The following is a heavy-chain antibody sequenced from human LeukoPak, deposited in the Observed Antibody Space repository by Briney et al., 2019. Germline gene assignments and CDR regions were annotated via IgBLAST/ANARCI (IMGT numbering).Heavy chain of an antibody. Sequence: SVKVSCKASGGTFSSYAISWVRQAPGQGLEWMGGIIPMFGKANYAQKFQGRVTITADESTSTAYMELSSLRSEDTAVYYCARAVSSYTIFGVVIRYFDYWGQGTLVTVSS. J-gene: IGHJ4*02. CDR1: GGTFSSYA. D-gene: IGHD3-3*01. CDR2: IIPMFGKA. V-gene: IGHV1-69*13. CDR3: ARAVSSYTIFGVVIRYFDY.